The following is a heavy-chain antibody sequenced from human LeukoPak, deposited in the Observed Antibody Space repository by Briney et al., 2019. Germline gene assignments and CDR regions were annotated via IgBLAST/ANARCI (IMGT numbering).Heavy chain of an antibody. V-gene: IGHV1-69*01. CDR3: AAVEYSSSSGDY. CDR1: GGTFSSYA. J-gene: IGHJ4*02. Sequence: ASVKVSCKASGGTFSSYAISWVRQAPGQGLEWMGGIIPIFGTANYAQKFQGRVTITADESTSTAYMELSSLRSEDTAVYYCAAVEYSSSSGDYWGQGTLVTVSS. D-gene: IGHD6-6*01. CDR2: IIPIFGTA.